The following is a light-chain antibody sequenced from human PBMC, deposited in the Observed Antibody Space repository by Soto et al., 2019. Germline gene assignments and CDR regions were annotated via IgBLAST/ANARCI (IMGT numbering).Light chain of an antibody. CDR1: NSNIGSNT. V-gene: IGLV1-44*01. CDR3: QSYDISMNNYV. Sequence: QSVLTQPPSASGTPGQRVTISCSGSNSNIGSNTVNWYQQLPGTAPKLLIYYDNLRPSGVPDRISGSKSGTSASLAITGLQAEDEADYYCQSYDISMNNYVFGNGTKVTVL. J-gene: IGLJ1*01. CDR2: YDN.